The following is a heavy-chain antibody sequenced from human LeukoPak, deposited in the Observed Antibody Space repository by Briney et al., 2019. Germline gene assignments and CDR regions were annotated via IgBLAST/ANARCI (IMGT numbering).Heavy chain of an antibody. CDR2: IYYSGST. Sequence: SETLSLTCTVSGGSISSSSYYWGWIRQPPGKGLEWIGSIYYSGSTYYNPSLKSRVTISVDTSKNQFSLKLSSVTAADTAVYYCARDVGSLEWLSQYNWFDPWGQGTLVTVSS. J-gene: IGHJ5*02. D-gene: IGHD3-3*01. CDR1: GGSISSSSYY. V-gene: IGHV4-39*07. CDR3: ARDVGSLEWLSQYNWFDP.